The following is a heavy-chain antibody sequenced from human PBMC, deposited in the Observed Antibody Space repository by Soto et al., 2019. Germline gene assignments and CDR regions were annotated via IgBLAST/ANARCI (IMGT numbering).Heavy chain of an antibody. Sequence: VLLVQSGAEVKQPGFSVKVSCKASGGTISTYAITWVRQAPGQGLEWVGGIIPIFRTPNYAQNLQGRVTITADESTSTAYIELSNLRSEDTAVYYCARGDGDNNAFDIWGQGTVVTVSS. J-gene: IGHJ3*02. CDR2: IIPIFRTP. CDR1: GGTISTYA. D-gene: IGHD1-20*01. CDR3: ARGDGDNNAFDI. V-gene: IGHV1-69*12.